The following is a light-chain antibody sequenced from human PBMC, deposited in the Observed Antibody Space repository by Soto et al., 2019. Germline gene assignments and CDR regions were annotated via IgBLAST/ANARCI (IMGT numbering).Light chain of an antibody. CDR3: SSYTSSSTYV. CDR1: GSDVGGYDY. Sequence: QSALTQPASVSWSPGQSITISCSGTGSDVGGYDYVSWYQHHPGKGPKVMIHEVTNRPSGVSNRFSGSKSGNTASLTISGLLGEDEADYYCSSYTSSSTYVFGNGTKGTVL. J-gene: IGLJ1*01. CDR2: EVT. V-gene: IGLV2-14*01.